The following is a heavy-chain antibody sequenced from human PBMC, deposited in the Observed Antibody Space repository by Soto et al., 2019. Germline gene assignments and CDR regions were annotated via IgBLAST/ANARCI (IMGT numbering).Heavy chain of an antibody. J-gene: IGHJ5*02. Sequence: ASVKVSCKASGYTFTSYDINWVRQATGQGLKWMGWMNPNSGNTGYAQKFQGRVTMTRNTSISTAYMELSSLRSEDTAVYYCARLSHSSSSPWFDPWGQGTLVTVSS. D-gene: IGHD6-6*01. CDR3: ARLSHSSSSPWFDP. CDR1: GYTFTSYD. CDR2: MNPNSGNT. V-gene: IGHV1-8*01.